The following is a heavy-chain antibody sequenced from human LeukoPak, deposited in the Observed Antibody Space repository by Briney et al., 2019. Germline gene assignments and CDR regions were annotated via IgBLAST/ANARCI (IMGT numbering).Heavy chain of an antibody. J-gene: IGHJ4*02. CDR3: TTLNANSYYYGSGSYYNVDY. CDR1: GFTFSNAW. V-gene: IGHV3-15*01. D-gene: IGHD3-10*01. CDR2: IKSKTDGGTT. Sequence: GGSLRLSCAASGFTFSNAWMSWVRQAPGKGLEWVGRIKSKTDGGTTDYAAPVKGRFTISRDVSKNTLYLQMNSLKTEDTAVYYCTTLNANSYYYGSGSYYNVDYWGQGTLVTVSS.